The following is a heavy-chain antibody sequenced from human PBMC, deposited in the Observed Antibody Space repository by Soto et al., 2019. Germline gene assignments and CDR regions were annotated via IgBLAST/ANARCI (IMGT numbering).Heavy chain of an antibody. D-gene: IGHD3-22*01. V-gene: IGHV1-18*01. CDR3: ARTDDSSGYYYFDY. J-gene: IGHJ4*02. CDR1: GYTFTSYG. Sequence: SVKVSCKASGYTFTSYGISWVRQAPGQGLEWMGWISAYNGNTNYAQKLQGRVTMTTDTSTSTAYMELRSLRSDDTAVYYCARTDDSSGYYYFDYWGQGTLVTVSS. CDR2: ISAYNGNT.